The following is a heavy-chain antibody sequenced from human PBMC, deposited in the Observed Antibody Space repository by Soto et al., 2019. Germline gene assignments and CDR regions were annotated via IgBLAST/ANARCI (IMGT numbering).Heavy chain of an antibody. CDR1: GGSISSSSYY. D-gene: IGHD4-17*01. V-gene: IGHV4-39*01. Sequence: QLQLQESGPGLVKPSETLSLTCTVSGGSISSSSYYWGWIRQPPGKGLEWIGSIYYSGSTYYNPSLKSRVTISVDTSKNQFSLKLSSVTAADTAVYYCASRDYGDDEYFQHWGQGTLVTVSS. CDR3: ASRDYGDDEYFQH. J-gene: IGHJ1*01. CDR2: IYYSGST.